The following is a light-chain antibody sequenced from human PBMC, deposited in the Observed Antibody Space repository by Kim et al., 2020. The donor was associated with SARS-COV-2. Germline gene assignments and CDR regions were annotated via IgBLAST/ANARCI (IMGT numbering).Light chain of an antibody. J-gene: IGKJ2*01. CDR3: QQFNTYPL. V-gene: IGKV1-13*02. Sequence: AIQLTQSPSSLSASVGDRVTITCRASQGISSALAWYQQKPGKAPKLLIYAVSSLESGVPSRFSGSGSGTDFTLTISSLQPEDFATYYCQQFNTYPLFGQGTNWRS. CDR2: AVS. CDR1: QGISSA.